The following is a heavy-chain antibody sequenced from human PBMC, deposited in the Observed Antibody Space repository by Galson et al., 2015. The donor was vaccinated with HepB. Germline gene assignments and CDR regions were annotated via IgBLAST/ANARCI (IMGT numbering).Heavy chain of an antibody. J-gene: IGHJ4*02. D-gene: IGHD4-17*01. V-gene: IGHV3-23*01. CDR2: TGSSGTTT. Sequence: SLRLSCAASGFTFSSYAMNWVRQAPGKGLEWVSSTGSSGTTTYYADSVKGRFTISRDNSKNTLHLQMNSLRAEDTAVYYCASLTSTYGDYGGVWGQGTLVTVSS. CDR3: ASLTSTYGDYGGV. CDR1: GFTFSSYA.